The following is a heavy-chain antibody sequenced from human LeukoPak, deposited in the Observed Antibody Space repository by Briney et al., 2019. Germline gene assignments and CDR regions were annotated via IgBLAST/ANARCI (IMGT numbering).Heavy chain of an antibody. Sequence: PGGSLRLSCEASGFTVSSNYISWVRQAPGKGLEWVPVIYSGGSTYYADSVKGRFTISRDNSKRILYLQLSSLRAEDTAVYYCAKGGPDPGENYYFDYWGQGTLDTVSS. D-gene: IGHD3-10*01. CDR1: GFTVSSNY. CDR2: IYSGGST. V-gene: IGHV3-53*01. CDR3: AKGGPDPGENYYFDY. J-gene: IGHJ4*02.